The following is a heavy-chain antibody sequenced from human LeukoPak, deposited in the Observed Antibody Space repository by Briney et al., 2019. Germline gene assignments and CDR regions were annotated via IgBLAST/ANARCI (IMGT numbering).Heavy chain of an antibody. D-gene: IGHD1-26*01. CDR1: GFTLTQYY. J-gene: IGHJ4*02. Sequence: ASVKVSCKASGFTLTQYYLHWVRQAPGQGLEFVGMISPSGDGPTYTQKFQGRVTMTRDLSTSTVYMELSNLRSEDTAVYFCARLVTGSNPADFWGQGTLVTVSS. CDR3: ARLVTGSNPADF. CDR2: ISPSGDGP. V-gene: IGHV1-46*01.